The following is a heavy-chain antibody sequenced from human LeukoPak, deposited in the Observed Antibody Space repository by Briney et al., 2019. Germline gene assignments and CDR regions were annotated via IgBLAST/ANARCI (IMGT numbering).Heavy chain of an antibody. D-gene: IGHD3-10*01. Sequence: GGSLRLSCAVSGFTLSTYAMSWVRQAPGKGLEWVSTISGGGGSTYYADSVRGRFTISRDNSKNTLYLQMNSLRAEDTAVYYCAKVYYGSGSYYNLWGQGTLVTVSS. J-gene: IGHJ4*02. CDR3: AKVYYGSGSYYNL. CDR1: GFTLSTYA. V-gene: IGHV3-23*01. CDR2: ISGGGGST.